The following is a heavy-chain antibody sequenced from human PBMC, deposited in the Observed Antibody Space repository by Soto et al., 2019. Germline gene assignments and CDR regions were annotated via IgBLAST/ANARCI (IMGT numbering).Heavy chain of an antibody. CDR3: AREAQLGYYDSSGYATAIDY. Sequence: QVQLVESGGVLVKPGGSLRLSCAASGFTFSDYYMSWIRQAPGKGLEWVSYISSSSSYTNYADSVKGRFTISRDNAKNSLYLQMNSLRAEDTAVYYCAREAQLGYYDSSGYATAIDYWGQGTLVTVSS. CDR1: GFTFSDYY. CDR2: ISSSSSYT. D-gene: IGHD3-22*01. V-gene: IGHV3-11*05. J-gene: IGHJ4*02.